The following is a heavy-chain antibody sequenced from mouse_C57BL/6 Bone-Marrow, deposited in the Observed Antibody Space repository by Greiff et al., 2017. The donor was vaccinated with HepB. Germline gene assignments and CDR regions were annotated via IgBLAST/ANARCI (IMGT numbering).Heavy chain of an antibody. D-gene: IGHD1-1*01. CDR3: SRRDWYFDV. CDR1: GYTFTSYG. Sequence: VQLQQSGAELARPGASVKLSCKASGYTFTSYGISWVKQRTGQGLEWIGEIYPRSGNTYYNEKFKGKATLTADKSSSTAYMELRSLTSEDSAVYFYSRRDWYFDVWGTGTTVTVSS. CDR2: IYPRSGNT. V-gene: IGHV1-81*01. J-gene: IGHJ1*03.